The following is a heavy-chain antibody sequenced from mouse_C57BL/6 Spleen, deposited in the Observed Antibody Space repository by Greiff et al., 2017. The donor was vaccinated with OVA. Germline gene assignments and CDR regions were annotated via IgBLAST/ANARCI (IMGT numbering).Heavy chain of an antibody. CDR2: IDPETGGT. J-gene: IGHJ1*03. Sequence: QVQLKESGAELVRPGASVTLSCKASGYTFTDYEMHWVKQTPVHGLEWIGAIDPETGGTAYNQKFKGKAILTADKSSSTAYMELRSLTSEDSAVYYCTRGGYGNYVWYFDVWGTGTTVTVSS. D-gene: IGHD2-1*01. V-gene: IGHV1-15*01. CDR3: TRGGYGNYVWYFDV. CDR1: GYTFTDYE.